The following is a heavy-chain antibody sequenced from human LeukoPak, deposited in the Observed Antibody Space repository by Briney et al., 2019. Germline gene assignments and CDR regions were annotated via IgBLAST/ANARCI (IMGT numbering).Heavy chain of an antibody. CDR2: ISGSGGSST. J-gene: IGHJ4*02. CDR3: AKEPRYSYGYYFDY. CDR1: GFTFSSYA. Sequence: GGSLRLSCAASGFTFSSYAMSWVRQAPGKGLEWVSAISGSGGSSTYYADSVKGRFTISRDNSKNTLYLQMNSLRAEDTAVYYCAKEPRYSYGYYFDYWGQGTLVTVSS. D-gene: IGHD5-18*01. V-gene: IGHV3-23*01.